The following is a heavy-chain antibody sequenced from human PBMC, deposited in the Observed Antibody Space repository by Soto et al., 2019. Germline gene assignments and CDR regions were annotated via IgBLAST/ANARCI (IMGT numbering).Heavy chain of an antibody. CDR3: ARDGMSYYYDSSGYGYFQH. V-gene: IGHV3-30-3*01. CDR2: ISYDGSNK. D-gene: IGHD3-22*01. J-gene: IGHJ1*01. Sequence: QVQLVESGGGVVQPGRSLRLSCAASGFTFSSYAMHWVRQAPGKGLEWVAVISYDGSNKYYADSVKGRFTISRDNSKNTLYLQMNSLRAEVTAVYYCARDGMSYYYDSSGYGYFQHWGQGTLVTVSS. CDR1: GFTFSSYA.